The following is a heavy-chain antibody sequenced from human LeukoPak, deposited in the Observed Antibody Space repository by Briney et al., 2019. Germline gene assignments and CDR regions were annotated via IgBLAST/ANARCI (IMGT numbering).Heavy chain of an antibody. CDR1: GFTFNTYA. CDR3: AKKVGKSSGYYYGY. CDR2: ISASGGST. V-gene: IGHV3-23*01. D-gene: IGHD3-22*01. J-gene: IGHJ4*02. Sequence: PGGSLRLSCAASGFTFNTYAMSWVRQAPGKGLGCVSAISASGGSTYYADSVKGRFTISRDNSMNTLYLQMNSLRAEDTAVYYCAKKVGKSSGYYYGYRGQGTLVTVSS.